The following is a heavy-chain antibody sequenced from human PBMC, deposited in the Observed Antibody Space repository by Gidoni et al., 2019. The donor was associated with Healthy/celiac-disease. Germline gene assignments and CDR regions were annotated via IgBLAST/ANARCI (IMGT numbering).Heavy chain of an antibody. CDR1: GFTFSSYG. V-gene: IGHV3-30*18. D-gene: IGHD1-26*01. J-gene: IGHJ4*02. Sequence: QVQRVESGGGVVQPGRSLRLSCAAPGFTFSSYGMHWVRQAPGKGQEWVAVISYDGINKYYADSVKGRFTISRDNSKNTLYLQMNSLRAEDTAVYYCAKGGAEVGAHAFDYWGQGTLVTVSS. CDR3: AKGGAEVGAHAFDY. CDR2: ISYDGINK.